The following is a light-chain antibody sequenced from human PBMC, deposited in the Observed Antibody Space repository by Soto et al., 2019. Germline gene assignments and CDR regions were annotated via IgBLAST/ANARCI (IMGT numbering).Light chain of an antibody. CDR1: SNDVGGYNY. J-gene: IGLJ1*01. CDR3: SSYSSSTTPYYV. V-gene: IGLV2-14*03. Sequence: QSALTQPASVSGSPGQSITISCTGTSNDVGGYNYVSWYQQHPGKAPKLLIYGVIDRPSGVSNRFSGSKSGNAASLTISGLQAEDEGDYYCSSYSSSTTPYYVFGTGTKLTVL. CDR2: GVI.